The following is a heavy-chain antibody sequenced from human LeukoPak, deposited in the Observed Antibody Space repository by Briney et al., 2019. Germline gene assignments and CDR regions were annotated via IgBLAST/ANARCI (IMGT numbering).Heavy chain of an antibody. CDR1: GGSISSGGYY. D-gene: IGHD5-18*01. V-gene: IGHV4-31*03. Sequence: PSQTLSLTCTVSGGSISSGGYYWRWIRQHPGKGLEWIGYIYYSGSTYYNPSLKSRVTISVDTSKNQFSLKLSSVTAADTAVYYCARAVFGYSYGYDYWGRGTLVTVSS. J-gene: IGHJ4*02. CDR2: IYYSGST. CDR3: ARAVFGYSYGYDY.